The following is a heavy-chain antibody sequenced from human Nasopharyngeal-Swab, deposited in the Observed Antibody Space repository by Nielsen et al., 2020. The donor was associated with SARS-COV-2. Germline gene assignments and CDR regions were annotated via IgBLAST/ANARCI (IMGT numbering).Heavy chain of an antibody. CDR1: AGSFSDYY. Sequence: SQTPSPTCAIHAGSFSDYYWSWIRPPPRKGLEWIGQINHSGNTNYNPSLKSRVTITLDTSKNQFSLKLSSVAAADTAVYYCARGLSRAARRLYNYYYYMDVWDKGTTVTVSS. V-gene: IGHV4-34*01. J-gene: IGHJ6*03. CDR3: ARGLSRAARRLYNYYYYMDV. CDR2: INHSGNT. D-gene: IGHD6-6*01.